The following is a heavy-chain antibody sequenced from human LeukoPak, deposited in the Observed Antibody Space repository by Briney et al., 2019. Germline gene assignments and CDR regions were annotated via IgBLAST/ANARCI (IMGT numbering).Heavy chain of an antibody. J-gene: IGHJ3*02. CDR2: ISWNSGSI. Sequence: GGSLRLSCAASGFTFDDYAMHWVRHAPGKGLEWVSGISWNSGSIGYADSVKGRFTISRDNAKNSLYLQMNSLRAEDMALYYCAKGRGGSGSYRLYDAYDIWGQGTMVTVSS. V-gene: IGHV3-9*03. CDR1: GFTFDDYA. D-gene: IGHD3-10*01. CDR3: AKGRGGSGSYRLYDAYDI.